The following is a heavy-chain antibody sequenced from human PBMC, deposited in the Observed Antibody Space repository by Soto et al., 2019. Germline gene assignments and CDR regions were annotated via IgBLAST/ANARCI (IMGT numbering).Heavy chain of an antibody. Sequence: EVQLVESGGGLVQPGGSLKLSCAASGFTFSGSAMHWVRQASGKGLEWVGRIRSKANSYATAYAASVKGRFTISRDDSKYTGYLRMNSLKTEDTAVYCCGTRSYLGQGTLVTVSS. CDR2: IRSKANSYAT. J-gene: IGHJ4*02. CDR1: GFTFSGSA. V-gene: IGHV3-73*01. CDR3: GTRSY.